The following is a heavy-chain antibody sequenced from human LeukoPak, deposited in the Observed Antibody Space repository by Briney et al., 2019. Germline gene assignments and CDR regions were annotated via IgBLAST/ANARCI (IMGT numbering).Heavy chain of an antibody. J-gene: IGHJ4*02. V-gene: IGHV6-1*01. CDR1: GDSVSSNSAA. D-gene: IGHD6-19*01. CDR2: TYYRSKWYN. CDR3: ARSGSGGWIDY. Sequence: SQTLSLTCAISGDSVSSNSAAWNWMRQSPSRGLEWLGRTYYRSKWYNGYAVFVKSRISVNPDTPKNQFSLQLNSVTPEDTAVYYCARSGSGGWIDYWGQGTLVTVSS.